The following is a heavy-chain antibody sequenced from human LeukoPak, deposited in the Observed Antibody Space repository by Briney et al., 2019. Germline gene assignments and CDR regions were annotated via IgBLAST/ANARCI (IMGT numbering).Heavy chain of an antibody. CDR3: ARGKRGYSSSWYDY. V-gene: IGHV4-34*01. D-gene: IGHD6-13*01. CDR2: INHSGST. J-gene: IGHJ4*02. CDR1: GASFSGYY. Sequence: PLETLSLTCAVYGASFSGYYWSWIRQPPGKGLEWIGEINHSGSTNYNPSLKSRVTISVDTSKNQFSLKLSSVTAADTAVYYCARGKRGYSSSWYDYWGQGTLVTVSS.